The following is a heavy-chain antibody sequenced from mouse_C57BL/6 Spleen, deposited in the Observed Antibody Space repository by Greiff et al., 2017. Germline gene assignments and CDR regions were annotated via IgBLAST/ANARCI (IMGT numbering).Heavy chain of an antibody. Sequence: VQLKESGGDLVKPGGSLKLSCAASGFTFSSYGMSWVRQTPDKRLEWVATISSGGSYTYYPDSVKGRFTISRDNAKNTLYLQMSSLKSEDTAMYYCARLLYGSSRWYFDVWGTGTTVTVSS. CDR1: GFTFSSYG. V-gene: IGHV5-6*01. J-gene: IGHJ1*03. D-gene: IGHD1-1*01. CDR3: ARLLYGSSRWYFDV. CDR2: ISSGGSYT.